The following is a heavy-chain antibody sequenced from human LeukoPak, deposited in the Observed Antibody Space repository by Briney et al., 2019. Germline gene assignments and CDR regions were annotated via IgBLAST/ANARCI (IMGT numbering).Heavy chain of an antibody. J-gene: IGHJ4*02. CDR1: GFTFSIYG. D-gene: IGHD5-12*01. CDR3: AKDRSVATITRFDY. Sequence: GGSLRLSCAASGFTFSIYGMLWVRQAPGKGLEGVAFIRYDGSSKYYADSVKGRFTISRDNSKNTLYLQMNSLRAEDTAVYYCAKDRSVATITRFDYWGQGTLVTVSS. CDR2: IRYDGSSK. V-gene: IGHV3-30*02.